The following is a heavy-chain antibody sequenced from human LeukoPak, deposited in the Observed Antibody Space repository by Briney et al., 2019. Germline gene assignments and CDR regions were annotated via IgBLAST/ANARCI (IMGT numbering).Heavy chain of an antibody. J-gene: IGHJ5*02. V-gene: IGHV1-18*01. CDR3: ARACTSTSCHENNWFDP. Sequence: ASVKVSCKASGYTFTNYGISWVRQAPGQGLEWMGWISGYNGNTNYAVRLPGRVSVTTDISTSTAYMELRSLRPDDTAVYHCARACTSTSCHENNWFDPWGQGTLVTVFS. CDR1: GYTFTNYG. CDR2: ISGYNGNT. D-gene: IGHD2-2*01.